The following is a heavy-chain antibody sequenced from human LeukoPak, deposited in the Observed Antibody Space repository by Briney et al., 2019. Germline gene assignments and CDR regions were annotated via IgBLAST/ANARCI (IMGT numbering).Heavy chain of an antibody. CDR3: ARESGLWPKYNYGMDV. Sequence: SETLSLTCTVSGGSLSTYYWSWIRQPAGKGLEWIGRIYRSGSTNYNPSLKSRVTMSVDTSKNQFSLILSSLTAADTAVYYCARESGLWPKYNYGMDVWGQGTTVTVSS. V-gene: IGHV4-4*07. CDR2: IYRSGST. D-gene: IGHD5-18*01. CDR1: GGSLSTYY. J-gene: IGHJ6*02.